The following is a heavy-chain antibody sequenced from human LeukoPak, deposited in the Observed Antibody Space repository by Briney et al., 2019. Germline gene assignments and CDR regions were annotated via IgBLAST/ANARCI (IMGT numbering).Heavy chain of an antibody. D-gene: IGHD3-10*01. J-gene: IGHJ6*03. Sequence: ASVKVSCKASGDTFTGYYMHWVRQAPGQGLEWMGWINPNSGGTNYARKFQGRVTMTRDTSISTAYMELSRLRSDDTAVYYCARVATMVRGVYYYYYMDVWGKGTTVTIS. CDR2: INPNSGGT. CDR3: ARVATMVRGVYYYYYMDV. V-gene: IGHV1-2*02. CDR1: GDTFTGYY.